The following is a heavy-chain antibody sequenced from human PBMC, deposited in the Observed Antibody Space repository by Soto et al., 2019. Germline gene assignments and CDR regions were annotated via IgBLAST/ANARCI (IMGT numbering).Heavy chain of an antibody. D-gene: IGHD2-2*01. Sequence: QVQLMQSGAEVTKPGSSVKVCCKASGGPFNTFGISWVRQAPGQGLEWMGGIIPKYGTTNYARRFQGRVTITADESTTTTYLVLSSLRHDDTAIYYCARTRQRRPVFYVDYWGQGTPISVTS. V-gene: IGHV1-69*01. CDR1: GGPFNTFG. J-gene: IGHJ4*02. CDR2: IIPKYGTT. CDR3: ARTRQRRPVFYVDY.